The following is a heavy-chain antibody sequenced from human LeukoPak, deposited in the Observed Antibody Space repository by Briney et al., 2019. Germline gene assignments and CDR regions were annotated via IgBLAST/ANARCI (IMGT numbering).Heavy chain of an antibody. Sequence: PGRSLRLSCAASGFTFEDYAMHWVRHAPGKGLEWVSGISWNSGSIGYADSVKGRFTISRDNAKNSLYLQMNSLRAEDTALYYCAKDTGGSGSYPDYWGQGTLVTVSS. V-gene: IGHV3-9*01. J-gene: IGHJ4*02. D-gene: IGHD3-10*01. CDR1: GFTFEDYA. CDR2: ISWNSGSI. CDR3: AKDTGGSGSYPDY.